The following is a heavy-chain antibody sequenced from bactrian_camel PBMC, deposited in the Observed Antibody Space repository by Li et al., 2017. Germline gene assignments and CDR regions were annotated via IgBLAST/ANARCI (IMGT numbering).Heavy chain of an antibody. J-gene: IGHJ4*01. V-gene: IGHV3S1*01. CDR2: INSGDSTT. D-gene: IGHD3*01. CDR1: GFTFSVYY. CDR3: ATDLIPVLQAD. Sequence: HVQLVESGGGSVQTGGSLGLSCSASGFTFSVYYLNWIRQAPGKGLEWVSTINSGDSTTYYADSVKGRFTISRDNAKNTVYLQMTSLKSEDTAVYYCATDLIPVLQADWGQGTQVTVS.